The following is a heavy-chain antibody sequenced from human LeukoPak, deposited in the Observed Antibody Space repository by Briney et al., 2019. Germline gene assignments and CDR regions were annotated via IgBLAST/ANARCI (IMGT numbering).Heavy chain of an antibody. V-gene: IGHV4-59*01. CDR3: ARYSTGWGAFDY. D-gene: IGHD3-16*01. J-gene: IGHJ4*02. CDR1: GGSISSYY. CDR2: IYYSGST. Sequence: PSETLSLTCTVSGGSISSYYWSWIRQPPGKGLEWIGYIYYSGSTNYNPSLKSRVTISVGTSKNQFSLKLSSVTAADTAVYYFARYSTGWGAFDYWGQGTLVTVSS.